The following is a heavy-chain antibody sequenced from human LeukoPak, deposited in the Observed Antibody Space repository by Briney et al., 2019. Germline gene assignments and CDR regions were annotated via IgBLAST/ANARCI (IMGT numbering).Heavy chain of an antibody. Sequence: GGSLRLSCAASGFTVSSNYMSWVRQAPGKGLEWVSAISGSGGSTYYADSVKGRFTISRDKSKNTLYLQMNSLRAEDTAVYYCAKDLSGYYPNYFDYWGQGTLVTVSS. J-gene: IGHJ4*02. CDR2: ISGSGGST. CDR3: AKDLSGYYPNYFDY. V-gene: IGHV3-23*01. D-gene: IGHD3-22*01. CDR1: GFTVSSNY.